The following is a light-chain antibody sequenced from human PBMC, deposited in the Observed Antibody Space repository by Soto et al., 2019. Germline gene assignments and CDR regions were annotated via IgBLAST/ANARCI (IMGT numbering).Light chain of an antibody. J-gene: IGLJ1*01. Sequence: QSALTQPASVSGSPGQSITISCTGTSSDVGGYNYVSWYQQYPGKAPKLIIYDVTKRPSGVSNRFSGSKSGNTASLTISGLQHEDESDYYSTSYSSKSTPYVFGTATKLTVL. CDR2: DVT. V-gene: IGLV2-14*01. CDR1: SSDVGGYNY. CDR3: TSYSSKSTPYV.